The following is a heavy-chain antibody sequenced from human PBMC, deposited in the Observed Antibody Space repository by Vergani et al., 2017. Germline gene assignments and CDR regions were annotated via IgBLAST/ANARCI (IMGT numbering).Heavy chain of an antibody. CDR1: GGSFSGYY. V-gene: IGHV4-34*01. CDR3: ARALGGSGSYYRDYYYYYYMDV. D-gene: IGHD3-10*01. J-gene: IGHJ6*03. CDR2: INHSGST. Sequence: QVQLQQWGAGLLKPSETLSLTCAVYGGSFSGYYWSWIRQPPGKGLEWIGEINHSGSTNYNPSLKIRVTISVDTSKNQFSLKLSSVTAADTSVDYCARALGGSGSYYRDYYYYYYMDVWGKGTTVTVSS.